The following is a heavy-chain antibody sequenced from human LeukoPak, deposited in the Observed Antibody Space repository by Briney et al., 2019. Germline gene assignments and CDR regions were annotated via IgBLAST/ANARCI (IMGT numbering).Heavy chain of an antibody. V-gene: IGHV3-7*03. D-gene: IGHD3-10*01. CDR3: AREASLLWFGERGYFDY. CDR2: IKEDGSEK. CDR1: GFSFSDYW. Sequence: DPGGSLRLSCAASGFSFSDYWMSWVRQAPGKGLEWVANIKEDGSEKDYVDSVKGRFTISRDNAKNSLYLQMNSLRAEDTAVYYCAREASLLWFGERGYFDYWGQGTLVIVSS. J-gene: IGHJ4*02.